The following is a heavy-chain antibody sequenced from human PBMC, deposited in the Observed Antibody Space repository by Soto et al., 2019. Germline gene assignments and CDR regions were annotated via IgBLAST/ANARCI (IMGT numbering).Heavy chain of an antibody. CDR2: IKTDGSST. J-gene: IGHJ4*02. CDR1: GFTFSSYW. V-gene: IGHV3-74*01. CDR3: ARVGVGHYEFDY. D-gene: IGHD3-16*01. Sequence: VQLVESGGALVQPGGSLRLSCAASGFTFSSYWMHWVRQAPGEGLVWVSRIKTDGSSTSYADSVKGRFTISRDNAKTTMYLQMNSLRAEDTAVYYCARVGVGHYEFDYWGQGTLVTVSS.